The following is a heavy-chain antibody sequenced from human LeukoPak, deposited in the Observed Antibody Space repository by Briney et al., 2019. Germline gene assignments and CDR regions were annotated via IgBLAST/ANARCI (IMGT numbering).Heavy chain of an antibody. V-gene: IGHV3-64D*06. CDR3: VKGTPHLIGLSILGVVSGGHYYYGMNV. J-gene: IGHJ6*02. CDR1: GFTFSSYA. CDR2: ISSNGGST. D-gene: IGHD3-3*01. Sequence: GGSLRLSCSASGFTFSSYAMHWVRQAPGKGLEYVSAISSNGGSTYYADSAKGRFTISRDNSKNTLYLQMSSLRAEDTAVYYCVKGTPHLIGLSILGVVSGGHYYYGMNVWGQGTTVTVSS.